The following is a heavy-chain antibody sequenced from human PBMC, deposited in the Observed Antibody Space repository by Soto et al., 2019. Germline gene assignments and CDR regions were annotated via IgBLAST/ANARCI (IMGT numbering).Heavy chain of an antibody. D-gene: IGHD1-26*01. CDR2: ISGSGGST. Sequence: GGSLRLSCAASGFTFSSYAMSWVRQAPGKGLEWVSAISGSGGSTYYADSVKGRFTISRDNSKNTLYLQMNSLRAEDTAVYYCAKDFYRKVGATVGFWDYWGQGTLVTVSS. CDR1: GFTFSSYA. J-gene: IGHJ4*02. CDR3: AKDFYRKVGATVGFWDY. V-gene: IGHV3-23*01.